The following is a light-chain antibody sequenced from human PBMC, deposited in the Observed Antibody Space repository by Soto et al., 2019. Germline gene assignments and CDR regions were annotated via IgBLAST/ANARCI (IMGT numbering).Light chain of an antibody. CDR3: SSYTNGNTRQMV. CDR2: DVS. V-gene: IGLV2-14*03. J-gene: IGLJ1*01. Sequence: QSALTQPASVSGSPGQSITISCTGTSSDVGGYNYVSWYQHHPGKAPKLMIFDVSNRPSGVSNRFSGSKSGNTASLTISGLQPEDEADYYCSSYTNGNTRQMVFGTGTKLTVL. CDR1: SSDVGGYNY.